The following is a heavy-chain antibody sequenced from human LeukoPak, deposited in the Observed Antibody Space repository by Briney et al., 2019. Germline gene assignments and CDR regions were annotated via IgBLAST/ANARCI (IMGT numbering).Heavy chain of an antibody. CDR2: IYTSGST. J-gene: IGHJ5*02. V-gene: IGHV4-4*07. CDR3: ARDYYTGRCYYDH. CDR1: GGSIRSCY. Sequence: SETLTLICTLSGGSIRSCYCKFILQPAGKGLEWIGRIYTSGSTSYNPSLKSRVTMSVDTSKNQFSLKLTSVTAADTAVYYCARDYYTGRCYYDHWGQGTLVTVSS. D-gene: IGHD3-10*01.